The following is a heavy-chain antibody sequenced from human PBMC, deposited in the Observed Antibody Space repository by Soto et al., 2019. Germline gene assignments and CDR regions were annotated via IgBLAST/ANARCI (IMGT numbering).Heavy chain of an antibody. CDR1: RFKFSDYS. Sequence: PGGSLRLSCAASRFKFSDYSMNWVRQAPGKGLEWVSSISPRSAYIHYADAVEGRFIISRDDGKNALILQMNSLRAEDTAVYYCATLIKTYYDDSSGYSQDYWGQGTLVTVSS. J-gene: IGHJ4*02. D-gene: IGHD3-22*01. CDR2: ISPRSAYI. V-gene: IGHV3-21*01. CDR3: ATLIKTYYDDSSGYSQDY.